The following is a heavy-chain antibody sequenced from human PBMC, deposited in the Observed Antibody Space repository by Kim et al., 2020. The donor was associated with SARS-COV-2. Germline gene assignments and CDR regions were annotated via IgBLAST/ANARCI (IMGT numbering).Heavy chain of an antibody. J-gene: IGHJ4*02. V-gene: IGHV3-23*01. CDR1: GFTFSSYA. CDR2: ISGSGGST. Sequence: GGSLRLSCAASGFTFSSYAMSWVRQAPGKGLEWVSAISGSGGSTYYADSVKGRFTISRDNSKNTLYLQMNSLRAEDTAVYYCAKSRRITMIVVVIREGFDYWGQGTLVTVSS. D-gene: IGHD3-22*01. CDR3: AKSRRITMIVVVIREGFDY.